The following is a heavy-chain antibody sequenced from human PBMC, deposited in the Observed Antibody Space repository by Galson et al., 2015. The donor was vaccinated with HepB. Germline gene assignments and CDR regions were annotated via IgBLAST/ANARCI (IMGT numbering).Heavy chain of an antibody. CDR2: IKSKTDGGTT. J-gene: IGHJ4*02. V-gene: IGHV3-15*01. D-gene: IGHD3-22*01. Sequence: SLRLSCAASGFTFSNAWMSWVRQAPGKGLEWVGRIKSKTDGGTTDYAAPVKGRFTISRDDSKNTLYLQMNSLKTEDTAVYYCSYYDSSGPLLRGGYYWGQGTLVTVSS. CDR1: GFTFSNAW. CDR3: SYYDSSGPLLRGGYY.